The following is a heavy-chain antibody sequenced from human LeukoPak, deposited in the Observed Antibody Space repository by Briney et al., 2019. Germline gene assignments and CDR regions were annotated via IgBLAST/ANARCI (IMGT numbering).Heavy chain of an antibody. CDR3: ARDHIAVARLDP. D-gene: IGHD6-19*01. Sequence: SETLSLTCAVYGGSFSGYYWSWIRQPPGKGLEWIGEINHSGSTNYNPSPKSRVTISVDTSKNQFSLKLSSVTAADTAVYYCARDHIAVARLDPWGQGTLVTVSS. J-gene: IGHJ5*02. CDR2: INHSGST. CDR1: GGSFSGYY. V-gene: IGHV4-34*01.